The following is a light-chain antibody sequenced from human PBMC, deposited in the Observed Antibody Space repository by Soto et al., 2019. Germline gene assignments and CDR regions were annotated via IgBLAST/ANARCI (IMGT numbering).Light chain of an antibody. Sequence: EVVLTQSPVTLSLSPGGRATLSCRASQSFRGLLAWYQQKPGQAPRLLIYDASTRATGIPARFSASGSGTEFTLTITSLQSEDFAVYYCQQYNQWPHPFGGGTKVDIK. V-gene: IGKV3-15*01. CDR1: QSFRGL. CDR2: DAS. CDR3: QQYNQWPHP. J-gene: IGKJ4*01.